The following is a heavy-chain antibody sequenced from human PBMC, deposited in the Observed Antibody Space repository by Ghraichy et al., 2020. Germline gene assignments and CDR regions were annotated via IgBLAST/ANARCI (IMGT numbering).Heavy chain of an antibody. D-gene: IGHD3-10*01. V-gene: IGHV4-34*01. CDR2: INHSGST. CDR1: GGSFSGYY. CDR3: ARGYGLLWFGELPNLFDY. J-gene: IGHJ4*02. Sequence: ETLSLTCAVYGGSFSGYYWSWIRQPPGKGLEWIGEINHSGSTNYNPSLKSRVTISVDTSKNQFSLKLSSVTAADTAVYYCARGYGLLWFGELPNLFDYWGQGTLVTVSS.